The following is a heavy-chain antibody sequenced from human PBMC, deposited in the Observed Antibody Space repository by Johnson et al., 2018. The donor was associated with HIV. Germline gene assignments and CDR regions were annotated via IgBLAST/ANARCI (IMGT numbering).Heavy chain of an antibody. Sequence: VQLVESGGGLIQPGGSLRLSCAASGFTVSGNYMTWVRQAPGKGLEWVSVIFSGGRTYYAGSVHGRFTISRDNSKNTLYLQMNSLRAEDTAVYYCARACRDGYTCDAFDIWGQGTMVTVSS. D-gene: IGHD5-24*01. V-gene: IGHV3-53*01. CDR2: IFSGGRT. CDR3: ARACRDGYTCDAFDI. CDR1: GFTVSGNY. J-gene: IGHJ3*02.